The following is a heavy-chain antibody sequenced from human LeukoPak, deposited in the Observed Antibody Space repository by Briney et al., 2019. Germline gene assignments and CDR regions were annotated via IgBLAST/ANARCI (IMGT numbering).Heavy chain of an antibody. D-gene: IGHD1-26*01. CDR1: GFTFSSYS. Sequence: GGSLRLSCAASGFTFSSYSMNWVRQAPGKGLERVSSISSSSSYIYYADSVKGRFTISRDNAKNSLYLQMNSLRAEDTAVYFCARELDAGSGRYRAYFDYWGQGTLATVSS. CDR3: ARELDAGSGRYRAYFDY. J-gene: IGHJ4*02. V-gene: IGHV3-21*04. CDR2: ISSSSSYI.